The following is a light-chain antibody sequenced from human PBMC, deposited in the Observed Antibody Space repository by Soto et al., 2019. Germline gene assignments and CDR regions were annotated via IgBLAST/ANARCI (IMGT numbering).Light chain of an antibody. J-gene: IGKJ2*01. V-gene: IGKV1-5*03. CDR2: KAS. CDR3: QQAYT. Sequence: DIQMTQSPSTLSASVGDRVTITCRASQSISSWLAWYQQKPGKAPKLLIYKASSLESGVPSRFSGSGSGTEFTLTISGLQPDDFATYYCQQAYTFGQGTKLEIK. CDR1: QSISSW.